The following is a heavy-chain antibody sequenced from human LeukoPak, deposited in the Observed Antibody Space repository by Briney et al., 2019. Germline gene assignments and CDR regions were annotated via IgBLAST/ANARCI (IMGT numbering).Heavy chain of an antibody. CDR3: ASNFAVGPDDAFDL. Sequence: GESLKISCKGSGYSFTSYWIGWVRQVPGKGLEWMGIIFPDNSDTRYSPSFQGQVTISADKSITTAYLQWSSLKASDTAMYYCASNFAVGPDDAFDLWGQGTMVTVSS. D-gene: IGHD3-3*01. CDR1: GYSFTSYW. CDR2: IFPDNSDT. J-gene: IGHJ3*01. V-gene: IGHV5-51*01.